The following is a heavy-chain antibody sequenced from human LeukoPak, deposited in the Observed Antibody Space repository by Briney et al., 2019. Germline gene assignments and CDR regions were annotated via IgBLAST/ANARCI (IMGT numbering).Heavy chain of an antibody. D-gene: IGHD3-3*01. J-gene: IGHJ3*02. Sequence: PSETLSLTCTVSGGSVNSSYYYGGWIRQPPGKGLEWIGYIYYSGSTNYNPSLKSRVTISVDTSKNQFSLKLSSVTAADTAVYYCARSRRFLEWFDAFDIWGQGTMVTVSS. CDR2: IYYSGST. CDR1: GGSVNSSYYY. V-gene: IGHV4-61*01. CDR3: ARSRRFLEWFDAFDI.